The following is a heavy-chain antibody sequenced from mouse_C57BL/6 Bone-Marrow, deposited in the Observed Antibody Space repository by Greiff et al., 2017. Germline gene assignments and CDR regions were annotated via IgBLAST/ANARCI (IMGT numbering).Heavy chain of an antibody. Sequence: EVKLMESGAELVKPGASVKLSCTASGFNIKDYYMHWVKQRPEQGLEWIGRIDPEDGETKYAPKFQGKATITADPSSNTAYLQLSSLTSEDTAVYYCARRTTVRGPYYFDYGGQGTTLTVSS. V-gene: IGHV14-2*01. CDR1: GFNIKDYY. J-gene: IGHJ2*01. CDR2: IDPEDGET. D-gene: IGHD1-1*01. CDR3: ARRTTVRGPYYFDY.